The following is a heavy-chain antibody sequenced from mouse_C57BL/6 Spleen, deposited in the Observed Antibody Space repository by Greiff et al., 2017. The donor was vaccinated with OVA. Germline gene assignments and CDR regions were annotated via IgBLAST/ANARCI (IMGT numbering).Heavy chain of an antibody. V-gene: IGHV1-53*01. CDR1: GYTFTSYW. J-gene: IGHJ2*01. Sequence: QVQLQQSGTELVKPGASVKLSCKASGYTFTSYWMHWVKQRPGQGLEWIGNINPSNGGTNYNEKFKSKATLTVDKSSSTAYMQLSSLTSEDSAVYYCARSDGYYLYFDYWGQGTTLTVSS. CDR2: INPSNGGT. CDR3: ARSDGYYLYFDY. D-gene: IGHD2-3*01.